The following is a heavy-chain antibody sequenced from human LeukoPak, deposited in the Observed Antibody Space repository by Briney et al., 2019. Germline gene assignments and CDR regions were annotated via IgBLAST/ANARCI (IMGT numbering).Heavy chain of an antibody. Sequence: SVKVSCTASGGTFSSYAISWVRQAPGQGLEWMGRIIPILGIANYAQKFQGRVTITADKSTSTAYMELSSLRSEDTAVYYCARGLGTLSSSHHWGQGTLVTVSS. D-gene: IGHD6-13*01. V-gene: IGHV1-69*04. CDR3: ARGLGTLSSSHH. CDR2: IIPILGIA. CDR1: GGTFSSYA. J-gene: IGHJ4*02.